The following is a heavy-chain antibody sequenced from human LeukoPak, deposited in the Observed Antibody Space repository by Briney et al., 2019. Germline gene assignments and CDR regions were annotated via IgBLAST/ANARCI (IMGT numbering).Heavy chain of an antibody. CDR2: IIPILGIA. V-gene: IGHV1-69*04. D-gene: IGHD3-10*01. Sequence: SVKVSCKASGGTFSSYAISWVRQAPGQGLEWMGRIIPILGIANYAQKFQGRVTITADKSTSTAYMELSSLRSEDTAVYYCARGQGGYYGSGSLDYWGQGTLVTVSS. CDR3: ARGQGGYYGSGSLDY. J-gene: IGHJ4*02. CDR1: GGTFSSYA.